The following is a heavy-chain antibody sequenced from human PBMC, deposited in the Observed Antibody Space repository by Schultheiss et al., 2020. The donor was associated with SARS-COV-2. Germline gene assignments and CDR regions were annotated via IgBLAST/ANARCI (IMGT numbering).Heavy chain of an antibody. V-gene: IGHV4-59*01. CDR2: MYYTDNT. CDR1: GGSISSYY. Sequence: SETLSLTCTVSGGSISSYYWSWIRQPPGKGLEWIGSMYYTDNTYYNPPLKSRVTISADTSKNQFSLKLSSVSAADTAVYYCARVDLETALVGGLDVWGQGSTVTVSS. J-gene: IGHJ6*02. CDR3: ARVDLETALVGGLDV. D-gene: IGHD5-18*01.